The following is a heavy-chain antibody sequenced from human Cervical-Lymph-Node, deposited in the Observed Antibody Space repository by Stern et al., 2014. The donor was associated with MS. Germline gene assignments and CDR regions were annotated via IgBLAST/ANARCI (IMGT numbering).Heavy chain of an antibody. CDR2: ISPIFGTA. Sequence: QLVQSGAEVKKPGSSVKVSCKASGGTFSNYAISWVRQAPGQGLEWMGGISPIFGTANYAQKFQGRVTITADESTSTAYMELSSLKSEDTAMYYCASGEKQWLSLWDYWGQGTMVTVSS. D-gene: IGHD6-19*01. J-gene: IGHJ4*02. CDR3: ASGEKQWLSLWDY. V-gene: IGHV1-69*01. CDR1: GGTFSNYA.